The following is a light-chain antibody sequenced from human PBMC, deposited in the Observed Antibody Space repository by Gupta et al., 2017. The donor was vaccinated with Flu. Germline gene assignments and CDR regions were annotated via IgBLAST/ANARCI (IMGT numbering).Light chain of an antibody. CDR1: QSLSANF. CDR2: GSS. Sequence: EIVLTQSPGTLSSSPGERATLSCRASQSLSANFLAWYQQKPGQAPRLLMYGSSSRATGIPDRFSGSGSGTDFTLTISRLEPEDAAVYYCQRHGGSPKWAFGQGTKVEIK. V-gene: IGKV3-20*01. J-gene: IGKJ1*01. CDR3: QRHGGSPKWA.